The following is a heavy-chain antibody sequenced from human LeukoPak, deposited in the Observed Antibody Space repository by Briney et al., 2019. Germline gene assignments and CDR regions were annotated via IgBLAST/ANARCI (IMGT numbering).Heavy chain of an antibody. J-gene: IGHJ4*02. CDR2: INPNSGGT. CDR3: ASFRGYSYGPFDY. Sequence: ASVKVSCKASGYTFTGYYMHWVRQAPGQGLEWMGRINPNSGGTNYAQKFQGRVTMTRDTSISTAYMELSRLRSDDTAVCYCASFRGYSYGPFDYWGQGTLVTVSS. V-gene: IGHV1-2*06. D-gene: IGHD5-18*01. CDR1: GYTFTGYY.